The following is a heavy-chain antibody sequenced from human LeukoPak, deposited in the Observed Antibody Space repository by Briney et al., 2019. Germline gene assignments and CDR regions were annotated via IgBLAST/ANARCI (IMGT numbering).Heavy chain of an antibody. D-gene: IGHD5-24*01. CDR3: ARVGDFSRHGYIGDAFDI. Sequence: SETLSLTCSVSGDSISRSRHFWAWIRQSPGRGLEWIGYIYNSGSTYYNPSLKSRVTISVDTSKNQFSLKLSSVTAADTAVYYCARVGDFSRHGYIGDAFDIWGQGTMVTVSS. V-gene: IGHV4-39*07. CDR1: GDSISRSRHF. J-gene: IGHJ3*02. CDR2: IYNSGST.